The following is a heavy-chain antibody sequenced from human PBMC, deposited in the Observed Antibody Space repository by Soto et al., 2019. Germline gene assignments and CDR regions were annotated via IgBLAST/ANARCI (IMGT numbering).Heavy chain of an antibody. CDR2: ISAYSGNT. V-gene: IGHV1-18*01. CDR1: GYTFSSYA. CDR3: ARDSPPSDY. Sequence: VQLVQSGAEVKKPGASVKVSCKASGYTFSSYAITWVRQAPGQGLEWMAWISAYSGNTNYAQKFQGRVTMTTDTSTNTAYMELRSLSSDDTAVYYCARDSPPSDYWGQGTLVTVSS. J-gene: IGHJ4*02.